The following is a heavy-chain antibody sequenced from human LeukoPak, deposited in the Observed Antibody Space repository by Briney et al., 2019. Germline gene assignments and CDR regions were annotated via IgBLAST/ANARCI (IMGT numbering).Heavy chain of an antibody. J-gene: IGHJ5*02. V-gene: IGHV4-34*01. CDR3: ARALRAVS. Sequence: SETLSLTCAVSGGSFSGYYWTWIRQPPGKGLEWIGEINHSGSTNYNPSLKSRVTISIDTSKNQFSLILSSVTAADTAVYFGARALRAVSWGAGTPVT. CDR2: INHSGST. CDR1: GGSFSGYY.